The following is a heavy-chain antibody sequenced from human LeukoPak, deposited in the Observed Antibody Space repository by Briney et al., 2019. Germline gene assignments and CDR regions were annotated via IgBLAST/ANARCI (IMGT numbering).Heavy chain of an antibody. V-gene: IGHV3-11*01. D-gene: IGHD5-12*01. J-gene: IGHJ3*02. CDR1: GFTFSDYY. CDR3: ARERVVVGWLHGEAFDI. Sequence: RPGGSLRLSCAASGFTFSDYYMSWIRQAPGKGLEWVSYISSSGSTIHYADSVKGRFTISRDNAKNSLYLQMNSLRAEDTAVYYCARERVVVGWLHGEAFDIWGQGTMVTVSS. CDR2: ISSSGSTI.